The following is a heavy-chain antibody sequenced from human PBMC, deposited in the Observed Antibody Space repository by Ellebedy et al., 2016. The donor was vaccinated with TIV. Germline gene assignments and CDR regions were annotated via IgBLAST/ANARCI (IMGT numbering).Heavy chain of an antibody. CDR1: RCTFSDYP. V-gene: IGHV3-11*01. CDR3: ARGITMVRGPGYFDY. J-gene: IGHJ4*02. CDR2: ISSSGSTI. D-gene: IGHD3-10*01. Sequence: GESLKISXATSRCTFSDYPMSCLPQASGKGLEWVSYISSSGSTIYYADSVKGRFTISRDNAKNSLYLQMNSLRAEDTAVYYCARGITMVRGPGYFDYWGQGTLVTVSS.